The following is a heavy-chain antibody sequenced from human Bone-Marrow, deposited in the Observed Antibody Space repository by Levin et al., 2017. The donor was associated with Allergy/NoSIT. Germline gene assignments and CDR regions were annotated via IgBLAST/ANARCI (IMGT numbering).Heavy chain of an antibody. V-gene: IGHV3-30*04. D-gene: IGHD3-16*02. J-gene: IGHJ4*02. CDR1: GFTFSSYA. CDR2: ISYDGSNK. CDR3: ARGPNYDYVWGSYRYQPQGYYFDY. Sequence: TGGSLRLSCAASGFTFSSYAMHWVRQAPGKGLEWVAVISYDGSNKYYADSVKGRFTISRDNSKNTLYLQMNSLRAEDTAVYYCARGPNYDYVWGSYRYQPQGYYFDYWGQGTLVTVSS.